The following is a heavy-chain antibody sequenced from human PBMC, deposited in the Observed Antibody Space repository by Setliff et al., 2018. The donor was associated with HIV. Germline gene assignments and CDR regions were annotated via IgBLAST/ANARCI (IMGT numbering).Heavy chain of an antibody. CDR2: INPGSRSA. Sequence: ASVKVSCKASGYNSNTYYIHFIRQAPGHGLEWMGVINPGSRSADYAQKFQGRVTLTRDTSTGTVYMQLSSLRSDDTAVYYCARVYCSTTSCNDEYFYDYWGQGTLVTVSS. V-gene: IGHV1-46*02. CDR3: ARVYCSTTSCNDEYFYDY. CDR1: GYNSNTYY. J-gene: IGHJ4*01. D-gene: IGHD2-2*01.